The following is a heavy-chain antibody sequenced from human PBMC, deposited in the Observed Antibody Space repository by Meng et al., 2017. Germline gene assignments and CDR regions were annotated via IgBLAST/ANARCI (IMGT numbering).Heavy chain of an antibody. J-gene: IGHJ4*02. CDR1: AHTLSSDG. CDR3: ATRGNPYLDC. Sequence: LVQLGAEVKKPGASGMVSCNASAHTLSSDGFAWVRQAPGQGLEWMGWINAYNGYTDYAQKFLGRVTLTTDTSTNTGYMELRSLTSDDTAVYYCATRGNPYLDCWGQGTLVTVST. CDR2: INAYNGYT. V-gene: IGHV1-18*01.